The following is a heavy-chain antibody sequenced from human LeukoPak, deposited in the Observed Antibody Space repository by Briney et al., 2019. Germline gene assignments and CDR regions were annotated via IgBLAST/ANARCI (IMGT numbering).Heavy chain of an antibody. Sequence: GESLKISCRGSGYSFTSYWISWVRQMPGKGLEWMGRIDPSDSYTNYSPSFQGHVTISADKSISTAYLQWSSLKASDTAMYYCARRLSYGSGSYRTYYFDYWGRGTLVTVSS. V-gene: IGHV5-10-1*01. D-gene: IGHD3-10*01. CDR2: IDPSDSYT. CDR3: ARRLSYGSGSYRTYYFDY. CDR1: GYSFTSYW. J-gene: IGHJ4*02.